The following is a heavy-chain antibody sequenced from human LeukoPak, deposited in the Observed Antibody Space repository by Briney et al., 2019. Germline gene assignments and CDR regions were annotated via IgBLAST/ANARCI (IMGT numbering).Heavy chain of an antibody. CDR3: ARSAYYYDSSGIRGAAFDI. D-gene: IGHD3-22*01. Sequence: GASVKVSCKASGYTFTSYYMHWVRQAPGQGLEWMGWINPNSGGTNYAQKFQGRVTMTRDTSISTAYMELSRLRSDDTAVYYCARSAYYYDSSGIRGAAFDIWGQGTMVTVSS. V-gene: IGHV1-2*02. CDR1: GYTFTSYY. J-gene: IGHJ3*02. CDR2: INPNSGGT.